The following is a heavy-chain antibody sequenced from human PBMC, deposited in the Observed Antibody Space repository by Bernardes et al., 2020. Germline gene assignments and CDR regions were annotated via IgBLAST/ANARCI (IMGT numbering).Heavy chain of an antibody. J-gene: IGHJ4*02. V-gene: IGHV3-23*01. CDR1: EFAFRSYA. CDR2: ISGGGDNT. CDR3: AKLRYYDILTGFPPTFDY. D-gene: IGHD3-9*01. Sequence: GSLRLSCAASEFAFRSYAMSWVRQAPGKGLQWVSSISGGGDNTHFADPVKGRFTISRDNSKNTLYLQMNSLRAEDTAVYYCAKLRYYDILTGFPPTFDYWGQGTLVTVSS.